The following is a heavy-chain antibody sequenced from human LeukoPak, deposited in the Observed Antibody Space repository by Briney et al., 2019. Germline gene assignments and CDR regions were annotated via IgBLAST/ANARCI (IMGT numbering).Heavy chain of an antibody. CDR1: GFTFSSYA. D-gene: IGHD6-19*01. Sequence: GGSLRLSCAASGFTFSSYAMSWVRQAPGKGLEWVSGISWNTVAIGYADSVKGRFTISRDNAKNSLYLQMNSLRPEDTALYYCAKAKDVGSGWYSFDYWGQGTLVTVSS. CDR3: AKAKDVGSGWYSFDY. J-gene: IGHJ4*02. V-gene: IGHV3-9*01. CDR2: ISWNTVAI.